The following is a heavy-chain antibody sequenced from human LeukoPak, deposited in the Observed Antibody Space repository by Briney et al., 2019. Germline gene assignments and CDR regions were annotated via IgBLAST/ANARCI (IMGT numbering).Heavy chain of an antibody. CDR3: ARDREDGYNYYFDY. J-gene: IGHJ4*02. CDR1: GFTFSSYA. Sequence: PGGSLRLSCAASGFTFSSYAMHWVRQAPGKGLEWVAVISYDGSNKYYADSVKGRFTISRDNSKNTPYLQMNSLRAEDTAVYYCARDREDGYNYYFDYWGQGTLVTVSS. CDR2: ISYDGSNK. V-gene: IGHV3-30-3*01. D-gene: IGHD5-24*01.